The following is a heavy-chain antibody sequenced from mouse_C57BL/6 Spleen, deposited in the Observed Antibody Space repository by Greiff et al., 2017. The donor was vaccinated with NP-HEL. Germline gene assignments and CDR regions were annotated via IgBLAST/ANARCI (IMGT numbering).Heavy chain of an antibody. D-gene: IGHD2-4*01. Sequence: QVQLQQSGAELVKPGASVKLSCKASGYTFTEYTIHWVKQRSGQGLEWIGWFYPGSGSIKYNEKFKDKATLTADKSSSTVYMELSRLTSEDSAVYFCARHEESLLYYDYGGGYAMDYWGQGTSVTVSS. CDR1: GYTFTEYT. V-gene: IGHV1-62-2*01. CDR3: ARHEESLLYYDYGGGYAMDY. CDR2: FYPGSGSI. J-gene: IGHJ4*01.